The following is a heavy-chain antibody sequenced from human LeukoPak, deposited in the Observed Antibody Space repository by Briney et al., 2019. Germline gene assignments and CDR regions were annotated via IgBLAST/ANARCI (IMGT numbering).Heavy chain of an antibody. CDR2: INHSGST. D-gene: IGHD3-22*01. Sequence: PSETLSLTCAVYGGSFSGYYWSWIRQPPGKGLEWIGEINHSGSTNYNPSLKSRVTISVDTSKNQFSLKLTSVTAADTAVYYCARPRYFYGDSGHTDIWGQGTMVTVSS. V-gene: IGHV4-34*01. J-gene: IGHJ3*02. CDR3: ARPRYFYGDSGHTDI. CDR1: GGSFSGYY.